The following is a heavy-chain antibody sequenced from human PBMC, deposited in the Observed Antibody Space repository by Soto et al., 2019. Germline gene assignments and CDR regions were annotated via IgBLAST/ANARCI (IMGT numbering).Heavy chain of an antibody. CDR2: FHSSGAT. Sequence: PSETLSLTCTVSGGSISSADYYWSWIRQPPGKGLEWIGYFHSSGATYYNPSLKSRVTISVDTSKNQFSLKLTSVTAADTAVYYCARSQTTVTSYDYWGQGTLVTVSS. CDR1: GGSISSADYY. J-gene: IGHJ4*02. V-gene: IGHV4-30-4*01. D-gene: IGHD4-17*01. CDR3: ARSQTTVTSYDY.